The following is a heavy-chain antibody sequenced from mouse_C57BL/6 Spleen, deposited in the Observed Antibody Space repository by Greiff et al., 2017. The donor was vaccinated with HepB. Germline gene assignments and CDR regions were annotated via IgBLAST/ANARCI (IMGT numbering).Heavy chain of an antibody. CDR1: GYTFTSYW. Sequence: VQLQQPGAELVKPGASVKLSCKASGYTFTSYWMHWVKQRPGQGLEWIGMIHPNSGSTNYNEKFKSKATLTVDKSSSTAYMQLSSLTSEDSAVYYCARGSITTVVSYYYAMDYWGQGTSVTVSS. D-gene: IGHD1-1*01. J-gene: IGHJ4*01. CDR3: ARGSITTVVSYYYAMDY. CDR2: IHPNSGST. V-gene: IGHV1-64*01.